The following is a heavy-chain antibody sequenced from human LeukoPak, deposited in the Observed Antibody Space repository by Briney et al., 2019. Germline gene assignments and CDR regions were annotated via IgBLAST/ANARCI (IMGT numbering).Heavy chain of an antibody. Sequence: ETLSLTCAVYGGSFSGYYWSWVRQAPGKGLEWVSVLYSGGNTYHADSVKGRFTISRDNSKNTLYLQMNSLRAEDTAVYYCAREGASSSFGYWGQGTLVTVSS. D-gene: IGHD6-13*01. J-gene: IGHJ4*02. CDR2: LYSGGNT. V-gene: IGHV3-53*01. CDR1: GGSFSGYY. CDR3: AREGASSSFGY.